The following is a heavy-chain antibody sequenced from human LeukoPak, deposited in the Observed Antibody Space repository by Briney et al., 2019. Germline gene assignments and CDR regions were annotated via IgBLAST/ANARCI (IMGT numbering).Heavy chain of an antibody. Sequence: GGSLRLSCAASGFTFSSYAMSWVRQAPGKGLEWVSAISGSGGSTYYADSVKGRFTISRENSKNTLYMQMKSLRAEDTAVYYCANRRHYYDSSGYSYDAFDIWGQGTMVTVSS. V-gene: IGHV3-23*01. D-gene: IGHD3-22*01. CDR3: ANRRHYYDSSGYSYDAFDI. CDR1: GFTFSSYA. CDR2: ISGSGGST. J-gene: IGHJ3*02.